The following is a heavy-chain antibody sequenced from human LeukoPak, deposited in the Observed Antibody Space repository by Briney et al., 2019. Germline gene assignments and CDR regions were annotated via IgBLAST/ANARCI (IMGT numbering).Heavy chain of an antibody. CDR3: AKGLVVAATHYYYYGMDV. D-gene: IGHD2-15*01. CDR2: ISWNSGSI. CDR1: GFTFDDYA. V-gene: IGHV3-9*01. J-gene: IGHJ6*02. Sequence: GGSLRLSCAASGFTFDDYAMHRVRQAPGKGLEWVSGISWNSGSIGYADSVKGRFTTSRDNAKNSLYLQMNSLRAEDTALYYCAKGLVVAATHYYYYGMDVWGQGTTVTVSS.